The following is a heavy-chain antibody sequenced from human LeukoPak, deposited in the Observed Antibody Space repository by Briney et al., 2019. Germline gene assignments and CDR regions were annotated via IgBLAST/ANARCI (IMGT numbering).Heavy chain of an antibody. V-gene: IGHV1-18*01. CDR1: GYTFTSYG. Sequence: ASVKVSCKASGYTFTSYGISWVRQAPGQGLEWMGWISAYNSNTNYAQKLQGRVTMTTDTSTSTAYMELRSLRSDDTAVYYCARGDYGDSIYGMDVWGQGTTVTVSS. CDR3: ARGDYGDSIYGMDV. J-gene: IGHJ6*02. D-gene: IGHD4-17*01. CDR2: ISAYNSNT.